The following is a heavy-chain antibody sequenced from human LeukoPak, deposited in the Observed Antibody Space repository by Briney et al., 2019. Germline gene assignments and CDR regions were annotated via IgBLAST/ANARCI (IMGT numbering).Heavy chain of an antibody. CDR1: GFTVSSNY. CDR2: ISYDGSDK. Sequence: GGSLRLSCAASGFTVSSNYMSWVRQAPGKGLEWVAVISYDGSDKNYADSVKGRFTISRDNSNNRVYLQMNSLRAEDTAVYYCAKVPRYCSSTSCPDFDYWGQGTLVTVSS. D-gene: IGHD2-2*01. V-gene: IGHV3-30*18. CDR3: AKVPRYCSSTSCPDFDY. J-gene: IGHJ4*02.